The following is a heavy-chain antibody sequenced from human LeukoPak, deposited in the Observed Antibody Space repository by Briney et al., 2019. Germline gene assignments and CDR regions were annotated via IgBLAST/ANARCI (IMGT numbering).Heavy chain of an antibody. CDR1: GGSISSSSYY. CDR2: IYYSGST. D-gene: IGHD3-10*01. J-gene: IGHJ3*02. V-gene: IGHV4-61*05. Sequence: SETLSLTCTVSGGSISSSSYYWGWIRQPPGKGLEWIGYIYYSGSTNYNPSLKSRVTISVDTSKNQFSLKLSSVTAADTAVYYCARWVESYIAFDIWGQGTMVTVSS. CDR3: ARWVESYIAFDI.